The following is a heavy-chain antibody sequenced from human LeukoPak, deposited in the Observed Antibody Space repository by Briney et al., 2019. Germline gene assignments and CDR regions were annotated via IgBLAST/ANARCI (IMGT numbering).Heavy chain of an antibody. J-gene: IGHJ4*02. V-gene: IGHV4-59*01. D-gene: IGHD3-16*02. Sequence: PSETLSLTCTVSGGSISSYYWSWIRQPPGKGLEWIGYIYYSGSTNYNPSLKSRVTISVDTSKSQFSLKLSSVTAADTAVYYCARVRRDYVWGSYPSYFDYWGQGTLVTVSS. CDR2: IYYSGST. CDR3: ARVRRDYVWGSYPSYFDY. CDR1: GGSISSYY.